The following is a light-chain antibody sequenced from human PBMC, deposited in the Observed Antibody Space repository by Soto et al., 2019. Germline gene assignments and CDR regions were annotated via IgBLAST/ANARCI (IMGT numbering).Light chain of an antibody. CDR3: QQYDNLPLT. Sequence: DIQMTQSPSSLSASVGDRVTITCRAGQYIGRYLNWYQQKPGKAPKLLIYAASSLHSGVPSRFSGSGSGTDFTFTISSLQPEDIATYYCQQYDNLPLTFGGGTKVDI. CDR1: QYIGRY. V-gene: IGKV1-33*01. CDR2: AAS. J-gene: IGKJ4*01.